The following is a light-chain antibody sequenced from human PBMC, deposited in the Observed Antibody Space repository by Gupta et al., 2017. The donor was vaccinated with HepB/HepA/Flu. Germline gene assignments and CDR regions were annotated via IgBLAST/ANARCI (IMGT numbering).Light chain of an antibody. V-gene: IGLV1-44*01. J-gene: IGLJ1*01. CDR2: SNN. CDR1: SSNIGSNI. Sequence: QSVLTQPPSVSGTPGQRVTISCSGSSSNIGSNIVNWYQQVPGTAPKLLIYSNNQRPSGVPDRLSGSKSGTSASLAISGLQSEDEADYFCAAWDDSLNGFYVFGTGNKVTVL. CDR3: AAWDDSLNGFYV.